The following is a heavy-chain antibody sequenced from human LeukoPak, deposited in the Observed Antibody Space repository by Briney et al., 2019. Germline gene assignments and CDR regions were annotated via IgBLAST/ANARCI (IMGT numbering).Heavy chain of an antibody. CDR3: ARDYGDYDYYYYYMDV. J-gene: IGHJ6*03. D-gene: IGHD4-17*01. Sequence: GRSLRLSCAASGFTFSHYAIHWVRQAPGKGLEWVANIKQDGSEKYYVDSVKGRFTISRDNAKNSLYLQMNSLRAEDTAVYYCARDYGDYDYYYYYMDVWGKGTTVTVSS. CDR1: GFTFSHYA. CDR2: IKQDGSEK. V-gene: IGHV3-7*01.